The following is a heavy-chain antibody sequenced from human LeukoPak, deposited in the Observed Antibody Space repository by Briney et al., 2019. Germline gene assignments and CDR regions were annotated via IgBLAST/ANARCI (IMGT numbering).Heavy chain of an antibody. J-gene: IGHJ3*02. V-gene: IGHV1-2*02. CDR1: GYTFTGYY. CDR3: ARGYCSSTSCYTGALDI. Sequence: ASVKVSCKASGYTFTGYYMHWARPAPGQGFEWMGWINPNSGGTNYAQKFQGRVTMTRDTSISTAYMELSRLRSDDTAVFYCARGYCSSTSCYTGALDIWGQGTLVTVSS. CDR2: INPNSGGT. D-gene: IGHD2-2*02.